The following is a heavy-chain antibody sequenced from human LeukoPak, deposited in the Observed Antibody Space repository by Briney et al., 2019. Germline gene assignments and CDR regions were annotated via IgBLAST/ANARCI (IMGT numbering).Heavy chain of an antibody. Sequence: PSETLSLTCAVSGASISGSGYYLGWIRQPPGKGLEWIGEINYSGSTNYNPYLKSRVTISLDTSKNEYSLKLCSVTAADTAVYYCARRRRYGSGIRHPNYFDYWGQGTLVTVSS. V-gene: IGHV4-39*07. CDR3: ARRRRYGSGIRHPNYFDY. CDR1: GASISGSGYY. CDR2: INYSGST. D-gene: IGHD3-10*01. J-gene: IGHJ4*02.